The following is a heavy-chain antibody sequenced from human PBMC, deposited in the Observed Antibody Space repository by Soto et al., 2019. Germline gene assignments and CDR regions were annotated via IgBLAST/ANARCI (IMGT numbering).Heavy chain of an antibody. Sequence: ASVKVSCKASGYTFTSYAMHWVRQAPGQRLEWMGWSNAGNGNTKYSQEFQGRVTITRDTSASTAYMELSSLRSEDMAVYYCARDPSIAARPRSSFDYWGQGTLVTVSS. CDR2: SNAGNGNT. D-gene: IGHD6-6*01. V-gene: IGHV1-3*02. CDR3: ARDPSIAARPRSSFDY. CDR1: GYTFTSYA. J-gene: IGHJ4*02.